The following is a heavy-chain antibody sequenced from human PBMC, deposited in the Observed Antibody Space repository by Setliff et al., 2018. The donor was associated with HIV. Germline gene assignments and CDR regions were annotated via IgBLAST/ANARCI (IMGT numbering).Heavy chain of an antibody. J-gene: IGHJ3*02. CDR2: IYYTGGT. CDR1: GGSISSTIYY. V-gene: IGHV4-39*07. D-gene: IGHD2-8*01. CDR3: ASSMGSHDAFDI. Sequence: LSLTCTVSGGSISSTIYYWGWIRQPPGKGLTWIGSIYYTGGTYYNPSLKSRVTISVDMSKNQFSLKLSSVTAADTAVYYCASSMGSHDAFDIWGQGTMVTVSS.